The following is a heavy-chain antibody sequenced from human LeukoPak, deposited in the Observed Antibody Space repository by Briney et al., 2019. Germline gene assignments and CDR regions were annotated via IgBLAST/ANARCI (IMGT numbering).Heavy chain of an antibody. CDR1: GGTFSSYT. J-gene: IGHJ1*01. CDR3: ARGLEQQLPREYFQH. CDR2: IIPILGIA. Sequence: ASVKVSCKASGGTFSSYTISWVRQAPGQGLEWMGRIIPILGIANYAQKFQGRVTITADKSTSTAYMELSSLRSEDTAVYYCARGLEQQLPREYFQHWGQGTLVTVS. V-gene: IGHV1-69*02. D-gene: IGHD6-13*01.